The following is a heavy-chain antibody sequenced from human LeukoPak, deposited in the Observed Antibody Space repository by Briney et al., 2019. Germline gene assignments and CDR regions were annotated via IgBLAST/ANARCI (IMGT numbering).Heavy chain of an antibody. CDR2: INHSGST. V-gene: IGHV4-34*01. J-gene: IGHJ5*02. CDR1: GRSFSGYY. Sequence: SETLSLTCAVYGRSFSGYYWSWIRQPPGKGLEWIGEINHSGSTNYNPSLKSRVTISVDTSKNQFSLKLSSVTAADTAVYYCARGRFYDGYYGSGRRWFDPWGQGTLVTVSS. CDR3: ARGRFYDGYYGSGRRWFDP. D-gene: IGHD3-10*01.